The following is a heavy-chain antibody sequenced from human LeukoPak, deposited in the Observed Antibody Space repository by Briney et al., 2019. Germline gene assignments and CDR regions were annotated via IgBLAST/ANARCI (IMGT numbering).Heavy chain of an antibody. V-gene: IGHV1-2*02. J-gene: IGHJ4*02. CDR3: ARGAFQGSSWFDY. CDR1: GYTLTGYY. Sequence: GASVKVSRKASGYTLTGYYMHWVRQAPGQGLEWMGWINPNSGGTNYAQNFQGRVTMTRDTSISTAYMELSRLRSDDTAVYYCARGAFQGSSWFDYWGQGTLVTVSS. CDR2: INPNSGGT. D-gene: IGHD6-13*01.